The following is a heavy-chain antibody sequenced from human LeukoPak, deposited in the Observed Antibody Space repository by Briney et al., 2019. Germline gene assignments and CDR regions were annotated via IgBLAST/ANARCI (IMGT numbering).Heavy chain of an antibody. J-gene: IGHJ3*02. CDR3: ARLLNAAFDI. V-gene: IGHV6-1*01. CDR2: TYYRSEWYY. Sequence: SQTLSLTCAISGDSVSSNSVVWNWIRQSSSRGLEWLGRTYYRSEWYYHYAVSVKSRITINPDTSKNQFSLQLNSVTPDDTGVYYCARLLNAAFDIWGLGTMVTVSS. CDR1: GDSVSSNSVV.